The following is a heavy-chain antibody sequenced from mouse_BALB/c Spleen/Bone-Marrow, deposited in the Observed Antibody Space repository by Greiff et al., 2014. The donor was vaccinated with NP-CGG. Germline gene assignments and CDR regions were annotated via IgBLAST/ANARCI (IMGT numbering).Heavy chain of an antibody. V-gene: IGHV5-17*02. CDR1: GFTFSSFG. Sequence: EVQLVESGGGLVQPGGSRKLSCAASGFTFSSFGMHWVRQAPERGLEWVAYISSSGSTIYYADTVKGRFTISRDNPKNTLFLQMTSLRSEDTAMYYCARGGNWEDFDYWGQGTTLTVSS. J-gene: IGHJ2*01. CDR3: ARGGNWEDFDY. D-gene: IGHD4-1*01. CDR2: ISSSGSTI.